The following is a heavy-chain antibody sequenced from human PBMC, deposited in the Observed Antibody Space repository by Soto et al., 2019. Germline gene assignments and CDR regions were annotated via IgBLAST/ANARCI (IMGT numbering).Heavy chain of an antibody. Sequence: PSETLSLTCTVSGGSISSGGYYWSWIRQHPGKGLEWIGYIYYSGSTYYNPSLKSRVTISVDTSKNQFSLKLSSVTAADTAVYYCARGGNYDSNVIGYWGHGTLVTVSS. V-gene: IGHV4-31*03. J-gene: IGHJ4*01. CDR2: IYYSGST. CDR3: ARGGNYDSNVIGY. CDR1: GGSISSGGYY. D-gene: IGHD3-22*01.